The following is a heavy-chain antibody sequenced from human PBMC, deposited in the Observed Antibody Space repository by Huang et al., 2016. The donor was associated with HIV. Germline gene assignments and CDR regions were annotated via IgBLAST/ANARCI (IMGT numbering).Heavy chain of an antibody. Sequence: QVQLQQLGAGLLKPSETLSLTCAVYGGSFSGYYWSWIRQPPGKGLEWIGEINHSGSTNYNPSLKSRVTISVDTSKNQFSLKLSSVTAADTAVYYCARILMYYNSSGYGFDYWGQGTLVTVSS. J-gene: IGHJ4*02. D-gene: IGHD3-22*01. V-gene: IGHV4-34*01. CDR2: INHSGST. CDR3: ARILMYYNSSGYGFDY. CDR1: GGSFSGYY.